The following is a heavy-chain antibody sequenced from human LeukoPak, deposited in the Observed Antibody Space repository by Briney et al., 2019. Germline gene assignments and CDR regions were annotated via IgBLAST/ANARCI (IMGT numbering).Heavy chain of an antibody. CDR1: GFTFSSYS. D-gene: IGHD5-24*01. CDR2: ISSSSSYI. CDR3: ARFRGMATISDY. V-gene: IGHV3-21*01. Sequence: GGSLRLPCAASGFTFSSYSMNWVRQAPGKGLEWVSSISSSSSYIYYADSVKGRFTISRDNAKNSLYLQMNSLRAEDTAVYYCARFRGMATISDYWGQGTLVTVSS. J-gene: IGHJ4*02.